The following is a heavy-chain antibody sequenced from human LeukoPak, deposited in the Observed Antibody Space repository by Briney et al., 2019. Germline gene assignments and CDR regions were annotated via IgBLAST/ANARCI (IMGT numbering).Heavy chain of an antibody. V-gene: IGHV4-4*02. CDR3: ARKGIAAAGTPFDY. J-gene: IGHJ4*02. CDR2: IYHSGST. D-gene: IGHD6-13*01. Sequence: PSETLSLTCAVSGGSISSSNWWSWVRQPPGKGLGWIGEIYHSGSTNYNPSLKSRVTISVDKSKNQFSLKLSSVTAADTAVYYCARKGIAAAGTPFDYWGQGTLVTVSS. CDR1: GGSISSSNW.